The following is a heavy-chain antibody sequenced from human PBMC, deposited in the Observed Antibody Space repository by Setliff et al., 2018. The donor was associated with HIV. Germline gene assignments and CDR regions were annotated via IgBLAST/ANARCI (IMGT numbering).Heavy chain of an antibody. V-gene: IGHV1-69*06. CDR2: IIPIFGTT. J-gene: IGHJ4*02. D-gene: IGHD5-12*01. Sequence: GASVKVSCKASGGTFSSYAISWVRQAPGQGLEWMGGIIPIFGTTNYAQKFQGRVTITADKSTSTAYMELSSLRSEDTAVYYCARDGDGYNRNYYFDYWGQGTLVTVSS. CDR1: GGTFSSYA. CDR3: ARDGDGYNRNYYFDY.